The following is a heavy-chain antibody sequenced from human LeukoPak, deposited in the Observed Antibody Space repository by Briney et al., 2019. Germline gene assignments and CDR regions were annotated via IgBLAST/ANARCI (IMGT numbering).Heavy chain of an antibody. Sequence: GGSLRLSCAASGFTFSSYGMHWVRQAPGKGLEWVGFIRSKAYGETADYAASVKGRFTISRDDSKAIAYLQMNSLKTEDTAVYHCTRDRGAYNLYDYWGQGTLVTVSS. V-gene: IGHV3-49*04. J-gene: IGHJ4*02. CDR2: IRSKAYGETA. D-gene: IGHD1-1*01. CDR3: TRDRGAYNLYDY. CDR1: GFTFSSYG.